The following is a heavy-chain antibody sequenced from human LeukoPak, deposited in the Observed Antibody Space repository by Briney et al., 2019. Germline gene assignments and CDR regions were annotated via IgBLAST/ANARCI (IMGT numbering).Heavy chain of an antibody. V-gene: IGHV3-48*01. D-gene: IGHD1-26*01. CDR3: ARAGSDY. J-gene: IGHJ4*02. Sequence: PGGSLRLSCAASGFTFSSYSMNWVRQAPGKGLGWVSYISSSSTIYYADSVKGRFTISRDNAKNSLYLQMDSLRAEDTAVYYCARAGSDYWGQGTLVTVSS. CDR2: ISSSSTI. CDR1: GFTFSSYS.